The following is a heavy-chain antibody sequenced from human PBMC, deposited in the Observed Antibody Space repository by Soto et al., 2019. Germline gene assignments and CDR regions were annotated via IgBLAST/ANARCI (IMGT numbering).Heavy chain of an antibody. J-gene: IGHJ6*02. Sequence: AGSLRLSCAAPGFTFSSYAMSWVRQAPGQGLEWVSAISGSGGSTYYADSVKGRFTISGDNSKNTLYLQMNSLRAEDTAVYYCAKGYDFWRGYGMDVWGQGTTVTVSS. V-gene: IGHV3-23*01. CDR1: GFTFSSYA. CDR3: AKGYDFWRGYGMDV. D-gene: IGHD3-3*01. CDR2: ISGSGGST.